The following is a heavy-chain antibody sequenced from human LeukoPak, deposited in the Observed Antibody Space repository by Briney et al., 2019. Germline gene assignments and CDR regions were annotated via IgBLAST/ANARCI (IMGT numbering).Heavy chain of an antibody. V-gene: IGHV3-21*01. CDR2: ISRSNIYK. CDR3: TTDRRGLVVTPFDY. J-gene: IGHJ4*02. D-gene: IGHD3-22*01. CDR1: GFTFSSYT. Sequence: GGSLRLSCAASGFTFSSYTMNWVRLAPGKGLEWVSSISRSNIYKYYADSVKGRFTISRDNAKNSLYLQMNSLRAEDTAVYYCTTDRRGLVVTPFDYWGQGTLVTVSS.